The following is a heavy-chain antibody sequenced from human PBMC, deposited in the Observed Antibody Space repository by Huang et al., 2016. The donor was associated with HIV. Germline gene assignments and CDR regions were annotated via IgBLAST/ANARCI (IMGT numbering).Heavy chain of an antibody. Sequence: EVQLAQSGPEVKKPGESLKISCKGSGFSFTNYWIGWVRQMPGKGLEWMGISYPGDSDTKDSPSFQGQVTISADKSINTAYRQWSSLKASDTAMYYCVRSTSGYYYRTDYWGQGTLVTVSS. D-gene: IGHD3-22*01. V-gene: IGHV5-51*01. CDR3: VRSTSGYYYRTDY. J-gene: IGHJ4*02. CDR2: SYPGDSDT. CDR1: GFSFTNYW.